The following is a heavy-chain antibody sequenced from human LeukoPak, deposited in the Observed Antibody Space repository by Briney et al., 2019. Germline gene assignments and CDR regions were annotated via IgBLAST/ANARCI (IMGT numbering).Heavy chain of an antibody. CDR1: GGSFSGYY. CDR2: INHSGST. D-gene: IGHD2-15*01. CDR3: ARSTYCSGGSCSHNWFDP. J-gene: IGHJ5*02. Sequence: SETLSLACAVYGGSFSGYYWSWIRQPPGKGLEWIGEINHSGSTNYNPSLKSRVTISVDTSKNQFSLKLSSVTAADTAVYYCARSTYCSGGSCSHNWFDPWGQGTLVTVSS. V-gene: IGHV4-34*01.